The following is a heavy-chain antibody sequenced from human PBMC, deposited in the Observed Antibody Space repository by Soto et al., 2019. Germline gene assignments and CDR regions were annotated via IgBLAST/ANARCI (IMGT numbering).Heavy chain of an antibody. Sequence: ASVKVSCKASGYTFTSYGISWVRQAPGQGLEWMGWISAYNGNTNYAQKLQGRVTMTTDTSTSTAYMELRSLRSDDTAVYYCARDPEVGYYYYYYIDVWGKGTTVTVSS. CDR3: ARDPEVGYYYYYYIDV. V-gene: IGHV1-18*01. CDR2: ISAYNGNT. CDR1: GYTFTSYG. J-gene: IGHJ6*03.